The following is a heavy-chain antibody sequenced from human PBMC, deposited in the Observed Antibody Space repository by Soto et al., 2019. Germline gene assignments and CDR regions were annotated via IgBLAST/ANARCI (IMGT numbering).Heavy chain of an antibody. CDR2: IRGDGSEI. Sequence: EVQLVESGGGLVQPGGSLRLSCAASGFSFSTFWMSWVRQAPGRGLEWVAHIRGDGSEIYYLDSVKGRFTISRDNAKNSLCLQMSSLRTEDTAVYYCATEYCTDGGSEDYWGQGTLVAVSS. CDR3: ATEYCTDGGSEDY. CDR1: GFSFSTFW. D-gene: IGHD2-8*01. V-gene: IGHV3-7*01. J-gene: IGHJ4*02.